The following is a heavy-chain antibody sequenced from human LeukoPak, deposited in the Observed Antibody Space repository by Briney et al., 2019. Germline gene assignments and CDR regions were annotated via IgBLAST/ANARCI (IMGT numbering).Heavy chain of an antibody. Sequence: GGSLRLSCAASGFTFSGSAIHWVRQSSGKGLEWVGQIDKKDKGYATATAYAASVKGRFTIYRDDSINTAYLQMKSLKTEDTALYYCTRDSGTYNWFDPWGQGTLVTVSS. CDR2: IDKKDKGYATAT. CDR3: TRDSGTYNWFDP. J-gene: IGHJ5*02. CDR1: GFTFSGSA. D-gene: IGHD1-26*01. V-gene: IGHV3-73*01.